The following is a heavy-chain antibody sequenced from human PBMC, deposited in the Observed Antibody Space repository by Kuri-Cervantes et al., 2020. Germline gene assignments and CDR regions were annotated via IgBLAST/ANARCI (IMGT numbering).Heavy chain of an antibody. V-gene: IGHV3-23*01. D-gene: IGHD2-8*01. Sequence: GGSLRLSCVASGFIFSNYGMTWVRQAPGKGLEWVSDISGSGDKTYYADSMKGRFTVSRDNFENTVYLQMNSLRVEDTAVYYCAANGGPFDFWGQGTLVTVSS. CDR1: GFIFSNYG. CDR2: ISGSGDKT. J-gene: IGHJ4*02. CDR3: AANGGPFDF.